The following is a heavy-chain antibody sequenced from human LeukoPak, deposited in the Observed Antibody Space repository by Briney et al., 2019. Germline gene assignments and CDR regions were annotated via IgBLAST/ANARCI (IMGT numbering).Heavy chain of an antibody. CDR1: GFTFSKYG. V-gene: IGHV3-7*01. CDR2: IDKDGSEK. Sequence: GGSLRLSWSVAGFTFSKYGMGWVRQAPGKGLEWGASIDKDGSEKRYVDSVKGRFTIFRDNAKNSVYLQMTSLGAEDTAVYYCATYTQYFGAPGTDYWGQGTLVTVSS. J-gene: IGHJ4*02. CDR3: ATYTQYFGAPGTDY. D-gene: IGHD3-10*01.